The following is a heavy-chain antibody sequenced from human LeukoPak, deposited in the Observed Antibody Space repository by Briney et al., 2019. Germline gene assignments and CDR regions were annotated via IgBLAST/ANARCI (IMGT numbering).Heavy chain of an antibody. CDR2: IKQDGSEK. J-gene: IGHJ4*02. D-gene: IGHD2/OR15-2a*01. CDR3: VRPDYFAADY. CDR1: GFTLTSHW. Sequence: GSLRLSCAASGFTLTSHWMSLVRQAPGKGLEWVANIKQDGSEKFYVDSVKGRFTISRDNAKKSLYLQMNSLRAEDTAVYYCVRPDYFAADYWGQGTLVTVSS. V-gene: IGHV3-7*01.